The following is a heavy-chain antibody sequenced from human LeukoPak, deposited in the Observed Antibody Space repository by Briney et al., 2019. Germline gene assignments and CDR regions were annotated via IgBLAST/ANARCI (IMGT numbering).Heavy chain of an antibody. CDR2: INHSGST. Sequence: SETLSLTCAVYGASFSGYYWSWIRQRPRKGVEWIWEINHSGSTNSNPSLKSRVTISVDTSKNQFSLKLSSVTAADTAVYYCARVFRRELYYYYYGMDVWGQGTTVTVPS. J-gene: IGHJ6*02. V-gene: IGHV4-34*01. CDR1: GASFSGYY. D-gene: IGHD3-10*01. CDR3: ARVFRRELYYYYYGMDV.